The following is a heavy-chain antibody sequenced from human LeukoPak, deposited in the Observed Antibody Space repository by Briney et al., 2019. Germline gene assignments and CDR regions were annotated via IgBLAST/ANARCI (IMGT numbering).Heavy chain of an antibody. D-gene: IGHD3-10*01. CDR3: ARSELLWFGGVNSGFDY. Sequence: SETLSLTCTVSGGSISSYYWSWIRQPPGKGLEWIGYVYYSGSTNYNPSLKSRVTISVDTSKNQFSLKLSSVTAADTAVHYCARSELLWFGGVNSGFDYWGQGTLVTVSS. J-gene: IGHJ4*02. CDR1: GGSISSYY. V-gene: IGHV4-59*01. CDR2: VYYSGST.